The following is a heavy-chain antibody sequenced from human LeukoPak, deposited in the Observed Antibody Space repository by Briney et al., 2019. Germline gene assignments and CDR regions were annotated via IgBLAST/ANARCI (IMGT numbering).Heavy chain of an antibody. J-gene: IGHJ6*02. CDR1: GFTFSSYA. D-gene: IGHD3-10*01. Sequence: GRSLRLSCAASGFTFSSYAMHWVRQAPGKGLEWVAVISYDGSNKYYADSVKGRFTISRDNSKNTLYLQMNSLRAEDTAVYYCARDSYYYGSGSYSYYYYYGMDVWGQGTTVTVSS. CDR2: ISYDGSNK. CDR3: ARDSYYYGSGSYSYYYYYGMDV. V-gene: IGHV3-30-3*01.